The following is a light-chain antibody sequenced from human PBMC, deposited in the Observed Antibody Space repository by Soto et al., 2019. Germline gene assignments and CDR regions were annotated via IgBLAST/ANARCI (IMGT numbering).Light chain of an antibody. CDR1: SSDVGGYNY. CDR2: EVS. Sequence: QSALTQPASVSGSPGQSITISCTGTSSDVGGYNYVSWYQQQSGKAPKLMIHEVSNRPSGVSNRFSGSKSGNTASLTISGLQAEDEADYYCSSYTSSTHVVFGGGTKVTVL. J-gene: IGLJ2*01. V-gene: IGLV2-14*01. CDR3: SSYTSSTHVV.